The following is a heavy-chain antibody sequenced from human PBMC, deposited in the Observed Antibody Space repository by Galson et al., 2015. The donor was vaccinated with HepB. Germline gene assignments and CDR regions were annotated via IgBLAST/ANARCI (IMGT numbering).Heavy chain of an antibody. CDR3: ARPYYGGDSPWLIDY. V-gene: IGHV3-21*01. J-gene: IGHJ4*02. CDR1: GFTFSSYS. CDR2: ISSSSSYI. Sequence: SLRLSCAASGFTFSSYSMNWVRQAPGKGLEWVSSISSSSSYIYYADSVKGRFTISRDNAKNSLYLQMNSLRAEDTAVYYCARPYYGGDSPWLIDYWGQGTLVTVSS. D-gene: IGHD2-21*01.